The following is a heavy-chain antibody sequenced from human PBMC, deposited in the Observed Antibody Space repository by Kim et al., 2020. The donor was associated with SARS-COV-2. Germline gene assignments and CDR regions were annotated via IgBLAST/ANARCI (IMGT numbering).Heavy chain of an antibody. CDR3: AGGTGWLITS. J-gene: IGHJ5*02. CDR2: IKQDGIEK. CDR1: GFTFSTYW. D-gene: IGHD6-19*01. V-gene: IGHV3-7*01. Sequence: GGSLRLSCTTSGFTFSTYWMNWVRQPPGKGLEWVANIKQDGIEKNYVDFVKGRFTISRQNSGNSLSLEMNSLTVEDTGVYYCAGGTGWLITSWGQGTLVTVSS.